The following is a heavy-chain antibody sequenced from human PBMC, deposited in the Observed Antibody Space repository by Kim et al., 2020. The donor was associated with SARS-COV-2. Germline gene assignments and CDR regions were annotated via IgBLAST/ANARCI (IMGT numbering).Heavy chain of an antibody. Sequence: GGSLRLSCAASGFTFDDYAIHWVRQAPGKGLEWVSLITGDGSSTNYADSVKGRFTTSRDNRKNSLYLQMNSLRTEDTALYYCAKDGARPQKYYFDCWGQGTLVTVSS. V-gene: IGHV3-43*02. D-gene: IGHD6-6*01. CDR3: AKDGARPQKYYFDC. CDR2: ITGDGSST. CDR1: GFTFDDYA. J-gene: IGHJ4*02.